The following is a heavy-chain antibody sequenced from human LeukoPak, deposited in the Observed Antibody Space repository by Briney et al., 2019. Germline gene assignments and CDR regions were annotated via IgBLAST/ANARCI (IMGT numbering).Heavy chain of an antibody. D-gene: IGHD6-6*01. CDR2: INPNSGGT. V-gene: IGHV1-2*02. J-gene: IGHJ4*02. Sequence: ASVKVSYKASGYTFTGYYMHWVRQAPGQGLEWMGWINPNSGGTNYAQKFQGRVTMTRDTSISTAYMELSRLRSDDTAVYYCARDWSSDYYFDYWGQGTLVTVSS. CDR3: ARDWSSDYYFDY. CDR1: GYTFTGYY.